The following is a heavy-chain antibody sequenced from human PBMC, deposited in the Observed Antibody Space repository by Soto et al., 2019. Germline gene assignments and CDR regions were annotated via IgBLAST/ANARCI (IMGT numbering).Heavy chain of an antibody. CDR1: GYTFTGYY. CDR3: ARALVAGTLDDYYYGMDV. Sequence: ASVKVSCKASGYTFTGYYMHWVRQAPGQGLEWKGRINPNSGGTNYAQKFQGWVTMTRDTSISTAYMELSRLRSDDTAVYYCARALVAGTLDDYYYGMDVWGQGTTVTV. CDR2: INPNSGGT. D-gene: IGHD6-19*01. V-gene: IGHV1-2*04. J-gene: IGHJ6*02.